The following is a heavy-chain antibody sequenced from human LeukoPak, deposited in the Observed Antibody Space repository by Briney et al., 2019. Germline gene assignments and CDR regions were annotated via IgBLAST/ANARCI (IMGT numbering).Heavy chain of an antibody. Sequence: GGSLRLSCAASGFTFSSYSMNWVRQAPGKGLEWVSSISSSSSYIYYADSVKGRFTISRDNAKNSLYLQMNSLRAEDTAVYYCARVFGQQLVPRPFDYWGQGTLVTVSS. CDR2: ISSSSSYI. CDR1: GFTFSSYS. D-gene: IGHD6-13*01. J-gene: IGHJ4*02. V-gene: IGHV3-21*01. CDR3: ARVFGQQLVPRPFDY.